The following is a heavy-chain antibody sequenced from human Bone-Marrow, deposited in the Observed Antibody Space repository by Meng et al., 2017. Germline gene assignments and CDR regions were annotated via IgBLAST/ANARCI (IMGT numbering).Heavy chain of an antibody. D-gene: IGHD5-18*01. Sequence: GSLRLSCTVSGGSISSSSYYWGWIRQPPGKGLEWIGNIYYSGSTNYNPSLKSRVTISVDTSENQFSLKLSSVTAADTAVYYCARGGGCSYCYPSFDYWGQGTLVTVSS. CDR2: IYYSGST. V-gene: IGHV4-39*07. CDR1: GGSISSSSYY. CDR3: ARGGGCSYCYPSFDY. J-gene: IGHJ4*02.